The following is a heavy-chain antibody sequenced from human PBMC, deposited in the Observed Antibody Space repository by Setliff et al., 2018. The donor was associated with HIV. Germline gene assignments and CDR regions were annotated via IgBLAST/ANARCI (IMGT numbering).Heavy chain of an antibody. CDR3: ARGALLAVFDFDH. Sequence: GASVKVSCKAFGYTFTTYSLHWVRQAPGQGLEWMGWINVGKGDTKYSQEFQGRISITTDTSASTGYMELSSLRSDDTAVYFCARGALLAVFDFDHWGHGTLVTVSS. CDR1: GYTFTTYS. J-gene: IGHJ4*01. CDR2: INVGKGDT. V-gene: IGHV1-3*01. D-gene: IGHD3-10*01.